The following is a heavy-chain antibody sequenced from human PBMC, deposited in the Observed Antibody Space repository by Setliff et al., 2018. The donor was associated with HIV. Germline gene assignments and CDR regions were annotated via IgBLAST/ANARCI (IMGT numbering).Heavy chain of an antibody. CDR2: IYSGGST. CDR3: ARYNGQLLFRSFYYYMDV. D-gene: IGHD1-20*01. J-gene: IGHJ6*03. V-gene: IGHV3-53*01. CDR1: GFTVSDTH. Sequence: PGGSLRLSCAASGFTVSDTHMTWVRQSPGRGLEWVSLIYSGGSTHYTDSVKGRFTISRDNSKNTLYLQMNSLRAEDTAVYFCARYNGQLLFRSFYYYMDVWGKGTTVTVSS.